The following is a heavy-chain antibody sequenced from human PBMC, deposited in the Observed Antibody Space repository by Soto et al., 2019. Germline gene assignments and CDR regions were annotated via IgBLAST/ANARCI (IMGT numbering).Heavy chain of an antibody. D-gene: IGHD3-10*01. V-gene: IGHV3-23*01. CDR3: AKGGWFGELLSTLDY. CDR2: ISGRGGST. Sequence: GGSLRLSCAASGFAFSSYAMSWVRQAPGKGLEGVAAISGRGGSTYYADSVKGRFTISRDNSKNTLYLQMNSLRAEDTAVYYCAKGGWFGELLSTLDYWGQGTLVTVSS. CDR1: GFAFSSYA. J-gene: IGHJ4*02.